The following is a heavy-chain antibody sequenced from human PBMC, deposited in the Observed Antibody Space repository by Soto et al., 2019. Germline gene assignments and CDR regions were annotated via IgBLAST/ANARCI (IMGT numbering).Heavy chain of an antibody. CDR3: ARGYCSSTSCLWGYSYGIKEDYYYMDV. CDR2: ISSSGSTI. D-gene: IGHD2-2*01. CDR1: GFTFSDYY. J-gene: IGHJ6*03. V-gene: IGHV3-11*01. Sequence: QVQLVESGGGLVKPGGSLRLSCAASGFTFSDYYMSWIRQAPGKGLEWVSYISSSGSTIYYADSVKGRFTISRDNAKNSLYLQMNSLRAEDTAVYYCARGYCSSTSCLWGYSYGIKEDYYYMDVWGKGTTVTVSS.